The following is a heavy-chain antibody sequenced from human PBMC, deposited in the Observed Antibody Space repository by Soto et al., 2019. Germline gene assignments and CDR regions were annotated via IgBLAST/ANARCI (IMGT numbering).Heavy chain of an antibody. CDR1: GYSFTSYW. D-gene: IGHD6-6*01. CDR2: IYPDDSDT. Sequence: PGESLKISCRASGYSFTSYWIAWVRQTPGKGLEWMGIIYPDDSDTRYSPSFQGQVTISADKSITTAYLQWSSMKPSDSAIYYCARGGVAARTFDYWGQGTPVTDS. V-gene: IGHV5-51*01. CDR3: ARGGVAARTFDY. J-gene: IGHJ4*02.